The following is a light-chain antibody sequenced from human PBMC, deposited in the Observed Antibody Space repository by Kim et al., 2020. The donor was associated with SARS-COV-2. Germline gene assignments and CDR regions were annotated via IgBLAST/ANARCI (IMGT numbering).Light chain of an antibody. J-gene: IGLJ1*01. V-gene: IGLV3-1*01. CDR3: LAWDTSTHNYV. Sequence: SYELTQPPSVSVSPGQTASITCSAYKLGDKYVSCYQQKPGQSPVLVIYQDNQRPSGIPERFSGSNSGNTATLTISGTQPMDEADYYCLAWDTSTHNYVFG. CDR2: QDN. CDR1: KLGDKY.